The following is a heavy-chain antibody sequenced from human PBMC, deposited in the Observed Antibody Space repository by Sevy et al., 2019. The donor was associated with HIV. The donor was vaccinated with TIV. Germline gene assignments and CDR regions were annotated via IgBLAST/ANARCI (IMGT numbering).Heavy chain of an antibody. J-gene: IGHJ4*02. CDR2: FDPEDGET. CDR1: GYALTDFP. V-gene: IGHV1-24*01. D-gene: IGHD3-22*01. CDR3: ATTREYYSDNSGYLDY. Sequence: ASVKVSCKFSGYALTDFPIHWVRQAPGKGLEWVGRFDPEDGETIYSQKFQGRVTMTEDTSTDTAYMALSSLRSEDTAVYYCATTREYYSDNSGYLDYWGQRTLVTVSS.